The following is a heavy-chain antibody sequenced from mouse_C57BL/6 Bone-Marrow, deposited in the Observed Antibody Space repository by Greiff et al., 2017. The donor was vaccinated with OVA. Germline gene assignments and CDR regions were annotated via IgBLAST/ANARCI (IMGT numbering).Heavy chain of an antibody. D-gene: IGHD1-1*01. Sequence: EVMLVESGGGLVQSGRSLRLSCATSGFTFSDFYMEWVRQAPGKGLEWIAASRNKANDYTTEYSASVKGRFIVSRDTSQSILYLQMNALRAEDTAIYYCARESPYYGSSTYAMDYWGQGTSVTVSS. V-gene: IGHV7-1*01. CDR1: GFTFSDFY. CDR2: SRNKANDYTT. J-gene: IGHJ4*01. CDR3: ARESPYYGSSTYAMDY.